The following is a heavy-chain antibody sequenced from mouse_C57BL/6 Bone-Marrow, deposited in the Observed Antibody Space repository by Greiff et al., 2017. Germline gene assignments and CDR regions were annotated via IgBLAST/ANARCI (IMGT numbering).Heavy chain of an antibody. Sequence: VQLKESGAELVRPGSSVKLSCKASGYTFTSYWMHWVKQRPIQGLEWIGNIDPSDSETHYNQKFKDKATLTVDKSSSTAYMQLSSLTSEDSAVYYCAREEEKKGDYGMDYWGQGTSVTVSS. J-gene: IGHJ4*01. CDR3: AREEEKKGDYGMDY. CDR2: IDPSDSET. V-gene: IGHV1-52*01. CDR1: GYTFTSYW.